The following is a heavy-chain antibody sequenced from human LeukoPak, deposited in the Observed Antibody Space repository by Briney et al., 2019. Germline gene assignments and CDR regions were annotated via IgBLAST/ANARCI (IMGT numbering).Heavy chain of an antibody. Sequence: SGGSLRLSCAASGFTFSSYAMSWVRQAPGKGLEWVSAISGSGGSTYYADSVKGRFTISRDNSKNTLYLQMNSLRAEDTAVYYCAKQYCSSTSCSYFDYWGQGTLVTASS. CDR1: GFTFSSYA. CDR3: AKQYCSSTSCSYFDY. J-gene: IGHJ4*02. D-gene: IGHD2-2*01. V-gene: IGHV3-23*01. CDR2: ISGSGGST.